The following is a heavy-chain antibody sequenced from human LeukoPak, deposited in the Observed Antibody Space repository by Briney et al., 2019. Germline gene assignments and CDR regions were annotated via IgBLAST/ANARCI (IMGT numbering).Heavy chain of an antibody. CDR1: GASITTYY. D-gene: IGHD1-26*01. CDR3: ARLSIVGATNFDY. V-gene: IGHV4-59*08. J-gene: IGHJ4*02. CDR2: IYYTGST. Sequence: PSETLSLTCTVSGASITTYYWSWIWQPPGKGLEWIGYIYYTGSTTYKPSLKRRVSISVDTSKNQFSLKLNSVTAADTAVYYCARLSIVGATNFDYWGQGTLVTVSS.